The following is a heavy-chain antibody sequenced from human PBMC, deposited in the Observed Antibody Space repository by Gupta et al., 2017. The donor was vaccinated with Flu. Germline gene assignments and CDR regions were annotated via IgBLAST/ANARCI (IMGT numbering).Heavy chain of an antibody. CDR1: GTFSDYA. CDR2: IIPVFGPT. CDR3: ARKRGGHCSYDTRYSFDY. V-gene: IGHV1-69*01. Sequence: GTFSDYAINWVRQAPGQGLEWMGGIIPVFGPTNYAQKFQGRVTITADESTNTADMELNSLRSEDTAVYYGARKRGGHCSYDTRYSFDYWGQGT. D-gene: IGHD2-15*01. J-gene: IGHJ4*02.